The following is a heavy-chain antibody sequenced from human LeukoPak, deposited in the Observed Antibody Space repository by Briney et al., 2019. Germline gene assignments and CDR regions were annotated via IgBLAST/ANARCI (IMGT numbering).Heavy chain of an antibody. CDR1: GFTFSSYA. V-gene: IGHV3-23*01. CDR2: ISGSGGST. J-gene: IGHJ4*02. D-gene: IGHD3-10*01. CDR3: ATSSPPMVRGVIITFLPNRSYFDY. Sequence: GGSLRLSCAASGFTFSSYAMSWVRQAPGKGLEWVSAISGSGGSTYYADSVKGRFTISRDNSKNTLYLQMNSLRAEDTAVYYCATSSPPMVRGVIITFLPNRSYFDYWGQGTLVTVSS.